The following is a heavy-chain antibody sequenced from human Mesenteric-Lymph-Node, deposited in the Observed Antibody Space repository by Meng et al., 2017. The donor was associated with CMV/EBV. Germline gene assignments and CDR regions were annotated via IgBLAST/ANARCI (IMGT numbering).Heavy chain of an antibody. V-gene: IGHV3-30-3*01. J-gene: IGHJ4*02. D-gene: IGHD3-3*01. Sequence: GESLKISCAASGFTFHDYAMHWVRQPPGKGLEWVAVISYDGSNKYYADSVKGRFTISRDNSKNTLYLQMNSLRAEDTAVYYCARAPDPSWSGYYTIDYWGQGTLVTVSS. CDR1: GFTFHDYA. CDR2: ISYDGSNK. CDR3: ARAPDPSWSGYYTIDY.